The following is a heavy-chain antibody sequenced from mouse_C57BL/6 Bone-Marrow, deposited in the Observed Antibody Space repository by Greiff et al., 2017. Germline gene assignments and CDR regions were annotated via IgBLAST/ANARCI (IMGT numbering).Heavy chain of an antibody. V-gene: IGHV1-69*01. D-gene: IGHD1-1*01. J-gene: IGHJ2*01. CDR1: GYTFTSYW. CDR3: ARSITTVVDY. CDR2: IDPSDSYT. Sequence: QVQLKQPGAELVMPGASVKLSCKASGYTFTSYWMHWVKQRPGQGLEWIGEIDPSDSYTNYNQKFKGKSTLTVDKSSSTAYMQLSSLTSEDSAVYYCARSITTVVDYWGQGTTLTFSS.